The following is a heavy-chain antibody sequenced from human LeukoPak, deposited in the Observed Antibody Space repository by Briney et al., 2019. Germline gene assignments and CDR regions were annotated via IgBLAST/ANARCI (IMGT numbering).Heavy chain of an antibody. D-gene: IGHD4-17*01. J-gene: IGHJ4*02. CDR3: ARVGLTTVTHFDY. Sequence: GASVKVSCKASGYTFTNYYIHWVRQATGQGLEWMGWMSPNSGHTGYAQKFQGRVTMTRNTSISTAYMEVSSLRSEDTAVYYCARVGLTTVTHFDYWGQGTLVTVSS. CDR1: GYTFTNYY. V-gene: IGHV1-8*02. CDR2: MSPNSGHT.